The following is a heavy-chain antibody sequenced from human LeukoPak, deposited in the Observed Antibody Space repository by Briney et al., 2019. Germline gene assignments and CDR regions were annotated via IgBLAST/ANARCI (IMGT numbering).Heavy chain of an antibody. Sequence: ASVKVSCKASGYTFTGYYMHWVRQAPGQGLEWMGWINPNSGGTNCAQKFQGRVTMTRDTSISTAYMELSRLRSDDTAVYYCARVHSSGYYGLDYWGQGTLVTVSS. CDR1: GYTFTGYY. CDR2: INPNSGGT. CDR3: ARVHSSGYYGLDY. V-gene: IGHV1-2*02. J-gene: IGHJ4*02. D-gene: IGHD3-22*01.